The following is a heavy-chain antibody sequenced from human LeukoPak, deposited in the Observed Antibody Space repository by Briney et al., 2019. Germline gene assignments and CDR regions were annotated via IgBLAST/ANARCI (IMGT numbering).Heavy chain of an antibody. Sequence: ASVKVSCKASGYTFISYYVHWVRQAPGQGIEWMGMINPSGGSATYAQKFQGRVTMTRDTSTSTVYMELSGLRSEDTAVYYCARVRIAARRGYYYYGMDVWGQGTTVTVSS. D-gene: IGHD6-6*01. J-gene: IGHJ6*02. V-gene: IGHV1-46*01. CDR1: GYTFISYY. CDR2: INPSGGSA. CDR3: ARVRIAARRGYYYYGMDV.